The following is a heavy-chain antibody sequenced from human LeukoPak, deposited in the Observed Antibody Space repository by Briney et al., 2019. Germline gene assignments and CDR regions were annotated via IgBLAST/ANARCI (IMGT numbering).Heavy chain of an antibody. J-gene: IGHJ4*02. CDR2: IHYSGST. CDR1: GVSISSYY. V-gene: IGHV4-59*12. D-gene: IGHD3-10*02. Sequence: SETLSLTCTVSGVSISSYYWSWIRQPPGKGLEWIGYIHYSGSTYYNPSLKSRVTISVDTSKNQFYLKLSSVTAADTAVYYCARVPISGPYTMSIDYWGQGTLVTVSS. CDR3: ARVPISGPYTMSIDY.